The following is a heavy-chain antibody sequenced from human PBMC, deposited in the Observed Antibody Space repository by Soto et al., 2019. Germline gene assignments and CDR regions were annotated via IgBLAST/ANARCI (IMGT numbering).Heavy chain of an antibody. D-gene: IGHD3-10*01. CDR2: IYYSGST. Sequence: SETLSLTCVVSGGSISSSGAYSWSWIRQPPGKGLEWIGYIYYSGSTYYNPSLKSRVAISLDRSKNQFSLRLNSVTAADTAVYFCARGQQLPEARYYFYYGFAVWGRRTTV. V-gene: IGHV4-30-2*01. CDR3: ARGQQLPEARYYFYYGFAV. J-gene: IGHJ6*02. CDR1: GGSISSSGAYS.